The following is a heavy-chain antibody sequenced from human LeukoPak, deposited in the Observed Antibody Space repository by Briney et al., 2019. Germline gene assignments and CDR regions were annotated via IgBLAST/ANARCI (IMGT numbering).Heavy chain of an antibody. CDR2: IYYSGRT. CDR3: ARRRYYDDSGLE. V-gene: IGHV4-39*01. Sequence: PSETLSLTCSVSGDSVSRSDSYWDWIRQPPGKGLEWIGTIYYSGRTYYSPSLKSRVTMSVDPSNNQFSLNLRSVTAADTALYYCARRRYYDDSGLEWGQGTLLSVSS. D-gene: IGHD3-22*01. CDR1: GDSVSRSDSY. J-gene: IGHJ1*01.